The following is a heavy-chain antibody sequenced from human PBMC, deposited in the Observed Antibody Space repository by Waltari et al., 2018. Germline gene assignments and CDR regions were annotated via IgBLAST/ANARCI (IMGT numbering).Heavy chain of an antibody. Sequence: EVQLVESGGGLVKPGGSLRLPWDAAGFTFSAYNMNWFRLAPGKGLEWVSSISGDSRFIYYADSVNGRFTISSDAAKDSLVLQMNSLRVEDTAIYYCARDRRGYFDYWGQGTLVTVSS. CDR1: GFTFSAYN. J-gene: IGHJ4*02. D-gene: IGHD3-10*01. CDR2: ISGDSRFI. CDR3: ARDRRGYFDY. V-gene: IGHV3-21*01.